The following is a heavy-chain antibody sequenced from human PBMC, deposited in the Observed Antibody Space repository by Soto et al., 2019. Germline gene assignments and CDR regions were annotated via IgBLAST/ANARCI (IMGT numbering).Heavy chain of an antibody. V-gene: IGHV4-39*01. CDR2: IYYSGST. J-gene: IGHJ4*02. Sequence: SETLSLTCIASGGSISSSSYYWGWIRQPPGRGLEWIGSIYYSGSTYYNPSLKSRVTISIDTSTNQFSLRLKSVTAADTAVYYCARHSTGHSSRFDHWGQGTLVTVSS. CDR1: GGSISSSSYY. D-gene: IGHD6-19*01. CDR3: ARHSTGHSSRFDH.